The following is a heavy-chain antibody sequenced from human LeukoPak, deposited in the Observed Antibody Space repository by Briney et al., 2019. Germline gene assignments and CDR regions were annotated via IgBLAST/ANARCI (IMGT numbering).Heavy chain of an antibody. CDR3: ARSGASSSGWPFDY. Sequence: PGGSLRLSCAASGFFFSSYWMTWVRQAPGKGLEWIGNIYHDGSTYYNPSLKSRVTISVDTSKNQFSLKLRSVTAADTAVYYCARSGASSSGWPFDYWGQGTLVTVSS. CDR2: IYHDGST. D-gene: IGHD6-19*01. CDR1: GFFFSSYW. J-gene: IGHJ4*02. V-gene: IGHV4-38-2*01.